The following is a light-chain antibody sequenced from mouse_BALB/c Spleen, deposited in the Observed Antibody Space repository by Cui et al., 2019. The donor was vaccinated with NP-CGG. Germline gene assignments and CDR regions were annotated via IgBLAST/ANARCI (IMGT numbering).Light chain of an antibody. CDR3: ALWYSNHWV. J-gene: IGLJ1*01. V-gene: IGLV1*01. Sequence: QVVVTQESALTTSPGATVTLTCRSSTGTVTTNNYANWVQEKPDHLFTGLIGGTNNRAPGVPARFSGSLIGDKAALTITGAQTEDEAIYFCALWYSNHWVFGGGTKLTVL. CDR1: TGTVTTNNY. CDR2: GTN.